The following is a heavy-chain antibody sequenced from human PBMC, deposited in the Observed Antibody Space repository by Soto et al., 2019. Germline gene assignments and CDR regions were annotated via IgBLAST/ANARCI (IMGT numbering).Heavy chain of an antibody. J-gene: IGHJ5*02. D-gene: IGHD3-22*01. CDR1: GFTFDDYA. V-gene: IGHV3-9*01. Sequence: EVQLVESGGGLVQPGRSLRLYCAASGFTFDDYAMHWVRQAPGKGLEWVSGISWNSGSIGYADSVKGRFTISRDNAKNSLYLQMNSLRAEDTALYYCAKEGRPYYYDSSGYSSTRFDPWGQGTLVTVSS. CDR2: ISWNSGSI. CDR3: AKEGRPYYYDSSGYSSTRFDP.